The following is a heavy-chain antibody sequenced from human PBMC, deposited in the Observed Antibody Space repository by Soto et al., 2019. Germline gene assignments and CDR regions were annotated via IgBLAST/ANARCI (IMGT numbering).Heavy chain of an antibody. J-gene: IGHJ4*02. CDR3: ASPNAGEYSSSSFDY. CDR2: IYYSGST. Sequence: SETLSLTCTVSGGSISSSSYYWGWIRQPPGKGLEWIGSIYYSGSTYYNPSLKCRVTISVDTSKNQFSLKLSSVTAADTAVYYCASPNAGEYSSSSFDYWGQGTLVTVSS. D-gene: IGHD6-6*01. V-gene: IGHV4-39*01. CDR1: GGSISSSSYY.